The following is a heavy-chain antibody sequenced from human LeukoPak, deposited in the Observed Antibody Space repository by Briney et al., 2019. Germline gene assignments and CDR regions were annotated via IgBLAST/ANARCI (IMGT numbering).Heavy chain of an antibody. D-gene: IGHD1-26*01. V-gene: IGHV3-74*01. CDR3: ARGTGSYYSLGY. J-gene: IGHJ4*02. Sequence: GSLRLSCAASGFTFSSYWMHWVRQAPGKGLVWVSRINSDGSSTSYADSVKGRFTISRDNAKNTLYLQMDSLRAEDTAMYYCARGTGSYYSLGYWGQGTLVTVSS. CDR2: INSDGSST. CDR1: GFTFSSYW.